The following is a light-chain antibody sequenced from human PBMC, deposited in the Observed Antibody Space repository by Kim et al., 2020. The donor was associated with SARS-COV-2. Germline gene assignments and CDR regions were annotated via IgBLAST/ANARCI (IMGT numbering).Light chain of an antibody. V-gene: IGKV3-11*01. CDR3: QQRRDWPRT. J-gene: IGKJ1*01. CDR2: DAS. CDR1: QSINSY. Sequence: EIVLTQSPGTLSLSPGERATLSCRASQSINSYLAWYQQKPGQAPRLLIFDASNRATGTPARFSGSGSGTDFTLTISSLETEDFAVYYCQQRRDWPRTFGQGTKVDIK.